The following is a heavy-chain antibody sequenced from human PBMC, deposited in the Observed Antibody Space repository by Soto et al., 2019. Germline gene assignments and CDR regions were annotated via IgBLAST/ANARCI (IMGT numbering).Heavy chain of an antibody. CDR2: ISGGGSNT. J-gene: IGHJ4*02. CDR3: AKDSNKYSSSLRGRYFDY. CDR1: GFPFSSYV. Sequence: GGSLRLSCAASGFPFSSYVMRWVRQAPGKXLEWVSGISGGGSNTFYADYVKGRFTISRDNSKNTLLLQMNSLGAEDTAVYYCAKDSNKYSSSLRGRYFDYWGQGIGVTVSS. V-gene: IGHV3-23*01. D-gene: IGHD4-4*01.